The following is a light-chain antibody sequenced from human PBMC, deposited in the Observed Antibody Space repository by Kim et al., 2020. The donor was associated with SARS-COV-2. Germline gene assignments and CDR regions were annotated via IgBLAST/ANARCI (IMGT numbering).Light chain of an antibody. CDR2: GKN. CDR3: NSRDSSGNHWV. CDR1: SLRIYY. V-gene: IGLV3-19*01. Sequence: ALGQTVRITCQGDSLRIYYASWDQQKPGQAPVLVIYGKNNRPSGIPDRFSGSSSGNTASLTITGAQAEDEADYYCNSRDSSGNHWVFGGGTQLTVL. J-gene: IGLJ3*02.